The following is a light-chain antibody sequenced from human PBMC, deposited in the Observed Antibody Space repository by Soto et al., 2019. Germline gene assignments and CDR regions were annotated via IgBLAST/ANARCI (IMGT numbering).Light chain of an antibody. J-gene: IGKJ1*01. V-gene: IGKV3-11*01. CDR2: DAS. CDR3: QQRSNWPPT. CDR1: QSVSSY. Sequence: EIVMTQSPATLSVSPGERATLSCRASQSVSSYLAWYQQKPGQAPRLLIYDASNRATGIPARFSGSGSGTDFTLTISSLEPEDFAVYYCQQRSNWPPTFGQGTKVAIK.